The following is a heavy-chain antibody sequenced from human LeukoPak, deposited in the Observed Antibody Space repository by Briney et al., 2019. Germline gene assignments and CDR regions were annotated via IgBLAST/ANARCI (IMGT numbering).Heavy chain of an antibody. Sequence: GGSLRLSCEASGLSFSDYAMHWVRQAPGRGLEWVAVISQDGSNQNYADSVQDRVTISRDNSKKILFLQMFSLRTEDTAFCHCVRGRADSSAYYWGPFDLWGQGALVTVSS. J-gene: IGHJ4*02. D-gene: IGHD3-22*01. CDR2: ISQDGSNQ. CDR1: GLSFSDYA. V-gene: IGHV3-30*04. CDR3: VRGRADSSAYYWGPFDL.